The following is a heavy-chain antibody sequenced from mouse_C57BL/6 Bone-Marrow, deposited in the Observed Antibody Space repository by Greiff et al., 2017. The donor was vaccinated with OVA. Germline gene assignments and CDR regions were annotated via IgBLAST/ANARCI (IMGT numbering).Heavy chain of an antibody. CDR3: AREEGFAY. J-gene: IGHJ3*01. V-gene: IGHV1-82*01. CDR1: GYAFSSSW. Sequence: QVQLQQSGPELVKPGASVKISCKASGYAFSSSWMNWVKQRPGKGLEWIGRIYPGDGDTNYNGKFKGKATLTADKSSSTAYMQLSSRTSEDSAVYFCAREEGFAYWGQGTLVTVSA. CDR2: IYPGDGDT.